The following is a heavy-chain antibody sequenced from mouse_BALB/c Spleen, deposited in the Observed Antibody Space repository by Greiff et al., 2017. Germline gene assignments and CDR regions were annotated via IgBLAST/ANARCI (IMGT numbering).Heavy chain of an antibody. CDR1: GDSITSGY. CDR2: ISYSGST. V-gene: IGHV3-8*02. J-gene: IGHJ2*01. CDR3: ARRGYYGSSHFDY. D-gene: IGHD1-1*01. Sequence: DVKLVESGPSLVKPSQTLSLTCSVTGDSITSGYWNWIRKFPGNKLEYMGYISYSGSTYYNPSLKSRISITRDTSKNQYYLQLNSVTTEDTATYYCARRGYYGSSHFDYWGQGTTLTVSS.